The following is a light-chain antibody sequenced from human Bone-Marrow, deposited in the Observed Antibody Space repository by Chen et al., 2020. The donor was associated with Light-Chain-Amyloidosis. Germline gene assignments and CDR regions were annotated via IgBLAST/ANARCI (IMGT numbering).Light chain of an antibody. V-gene: IGLV3-21*02. CDR2: DDS. Sequence: SYVLTQPSSVSGAPGQTATIACGGNNIGSTSVHWYQQTPGQAPLLVVYDDSDRPSGIPERLSGSNSGNTATLTISMFEAGDEADYYCQVWDRSSDRPVFGGGTKLSVL. CDR1: NIGSTS. CDR3: QVWDRSSDRPV. J-gene: IGLJ3*02.